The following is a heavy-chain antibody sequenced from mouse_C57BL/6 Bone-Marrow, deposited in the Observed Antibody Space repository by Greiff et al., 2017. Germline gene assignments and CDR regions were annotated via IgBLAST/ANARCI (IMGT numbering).Heavy chain of an antibody. CDR2: IRNKANGYTT. V-gene: IGHV7-3*01. Sequence: EVHLVESGGGLVQPGGSLSLSCAASGFTFTDYHMSWVRQPPGKALEWLGFIRNKANGYTTEYSASVKGRFTISRDNSQSILYLQMNALRAEDSATYYCARYGSSYEAWFAYWGQGTLVTVSA. CDR3: ARYGSSYEAWFAY. D-gene: IGHD1-1*01. J-gene: IGHJ3*01. CDR1: GFTFTDYH.